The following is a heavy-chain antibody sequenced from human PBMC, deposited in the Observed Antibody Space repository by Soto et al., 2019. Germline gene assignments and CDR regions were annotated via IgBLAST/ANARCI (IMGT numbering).Heavy chain of an antibody. D-gene: IGHD4-17*01. J-gene: IGHJ1*01. Sequence: GGSLRLSCAASGFTFSDYYMSWIRQAPGKGLEWVSYISSSGSTIYYADSVKGRFTISRDNAKSSLYLQMNSLRAEDTAVYYCARDRRPSTVTTSQHWGQGTLVTVSS. CDR3: ARDRRPSTVTTSQH. V-gene: IGHV3-11*01. CDR1: GFTFSDYY. CDR2: ISSSGSTI.